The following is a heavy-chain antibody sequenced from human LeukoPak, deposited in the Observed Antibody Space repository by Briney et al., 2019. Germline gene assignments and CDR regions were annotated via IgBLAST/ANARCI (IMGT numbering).Heavy chain of an antibody. V-gene: IGHV3-33*01. Sequence: SGGSLGLSCAASGFIFSHHGMHWVRQAPGQGLEWVAVIWSDGTNRFYADSVKGRFTISRDNSQNTVFLQMDSLRVKDTAIYYCARDAQRGFDYSNSLKYWGHGTLVTVSS. CDR2: IWSDGTNR. J-gene: IGHJ4*01. CDR3: ARDAQRGFDYSNSLKY. CDR1: GFIFSHHG. D-gene: IGHD4-11*01.